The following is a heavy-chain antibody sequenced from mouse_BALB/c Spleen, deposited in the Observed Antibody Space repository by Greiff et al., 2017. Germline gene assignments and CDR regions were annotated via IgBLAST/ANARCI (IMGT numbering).Heavy chain of an antibody. D-gene: IGHD1-1*01. J-gene: IGHJ4*01. CDR1: GFSLTSYG. CDR2: IWAGGST. CDR3: AREDYGSSNYAMDY. V-gene: IGHV2-9*02. Sequence: QVQLKESGPGLVAPSQSLSITCTVSGFSLTSYGVHWVRQPPGKGLEWLGVIWAGGSTNYNSALMSRLSISKDNSKSQVFLKMNSLQTDDTAMYYCAREDYGSSNYAMDYWGQGTSVTVSS.